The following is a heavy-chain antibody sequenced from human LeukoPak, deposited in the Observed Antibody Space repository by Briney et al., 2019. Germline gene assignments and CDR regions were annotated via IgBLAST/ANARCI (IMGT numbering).Heavy chain of an antibody. J-gene: IGHJ6*03. V-gene: IGHV4-61*02. Sequence: SQTLSLTCTVSGGSISSGSYYWSWIRQPAGKGLEWIGRIYTSGSTNYNPSLKSRVTISVDTSKNQFSLKLSSVTAADTAVYYCARGYYGSGSYWGARYYYYYMDVWGKGTTVTISS. D-gene: IGHD3-10*01. CDR3: ARGYYGSGSYWGARYYYYYMDV. CDR1: GGSISSGSYY. CDR2: IYTSGST.